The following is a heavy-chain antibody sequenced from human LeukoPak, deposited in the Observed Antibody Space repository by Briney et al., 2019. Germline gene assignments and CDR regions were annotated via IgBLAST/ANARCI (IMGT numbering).Heavy chain of an antibody. V-gene: IGHV3-21*01. CDR3: ARDQAYYYYMDV. Sequence: GGSLRLSCAASGFSFATSTMNWVRQAPGKGLEWVSSITSSSTYIYYADSVEGRFTISRDNAKNSLYLQMTSLRAEDMAVYYCARDQAYYYYMDVWGKGTTVTISS. J-gene: IGHJ6*03. CDR2: ITSSSTYI. CDR1: GFSFATST.